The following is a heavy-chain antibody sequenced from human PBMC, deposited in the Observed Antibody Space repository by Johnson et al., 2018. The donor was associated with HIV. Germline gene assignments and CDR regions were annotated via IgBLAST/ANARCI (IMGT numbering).Heavy chain of an antibody. CDR2: INWNGGST. V-gene: IGHV3-53*01. J-gene: IGHJ3*02. CDR1: GFTVSSNY. CDR3: AKDKGYYDSSGPKGI. D-gene: IGHD3-22*01. Sequence: VQLVESGGGLIQPGGSLRLSCAASGFTVSSNYMSWVRQAPGKGLEWVSGINWNGGSTTYADSVRGRFTVSRDNAKSSLYLQMNSLRAEDTAVYYCAKDKGYYDSSGPKGIWGQGTMVTVSS.